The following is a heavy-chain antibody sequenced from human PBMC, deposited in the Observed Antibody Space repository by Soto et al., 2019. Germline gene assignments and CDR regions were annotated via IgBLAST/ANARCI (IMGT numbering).Heavy chain of an antibody. Sequence: PSETLSLTCAVYGGSFNGYYWSWIRQPPGKGLEWIGEINHSGSTNYNPSLKSRVTISVDTSKNQFSLKLSSVTAADTAVYYCASSKFRTGRTIDYWGQGTLVTVSS. J-gene: IGHJ4*02. CDR2: INHSGST. CDR3: ASSKFRTGRTIDY. V-gene: IGHV4-34*01. CDR1: GGSFNGYY. D-gene: IGHD2-15*01.